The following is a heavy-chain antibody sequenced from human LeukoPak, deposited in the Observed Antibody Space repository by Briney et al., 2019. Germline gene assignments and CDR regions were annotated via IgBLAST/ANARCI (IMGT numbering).Heavy chain of an antibody. V-gene: IGHV5-10-1*01. CDR2: LDPSDSYT. CDR3: ARLRDGSLDY. Sequence: GESLKISCEGSGYNFTSHWISWVRQMPGKGLEWMGRLDPSDSYTNYSPSFQGHVTTSSDKSMSTAFLQWSSLRASDTAMYYCARLRDGSLDYWGQGTLVTVSS. J-gene: IGHJ4*02. CDR1: GYNFTSHW.